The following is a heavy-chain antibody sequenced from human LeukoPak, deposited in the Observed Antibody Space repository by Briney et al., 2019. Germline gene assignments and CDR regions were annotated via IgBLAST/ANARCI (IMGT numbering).Heavy chain of an antibody. CDR3: ARGGQGDGYSADEAFDL. D-gene: IGHD5-18*01. V-gene: IGHV6-1*01. Sequence: SQTLSLTCAISGDIVSSNSSWNWIGQSPSRGLEWLGRTYYRSKWYNDYVVSVKSRININPDTSKNQFSLQLNSVTPEDTAVYYCARGGQGDGYSADEAFDLWGQGTMVTVS. J-gene: IGHJ3*01. CDR2: TYYRSKWYN. CDR1: GDIVSSNSS.